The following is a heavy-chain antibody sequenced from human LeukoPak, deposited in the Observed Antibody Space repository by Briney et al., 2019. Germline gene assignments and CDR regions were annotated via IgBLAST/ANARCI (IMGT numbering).Heavy chain of an antibody. Sequence: GESLKISCKGSGYSFTSYWIGWVRPMPGKGLEWMGIIYPGDSDTRYSPSFQGQVTISADKSISTAYLQWSSLKASDTAMYYCARLGGSGSYYRRATNRLSYFDYWGQGTLVTVSS. CDR1: GYSFTSYW. CDR2: IYPGDSDT. V-gene: IGHV5-51*01. D-gene: IGHD3-10*01. J-gene: IGHJ4*02. CDR3: ARLGGSGSYYRRATNRLSYFDY.